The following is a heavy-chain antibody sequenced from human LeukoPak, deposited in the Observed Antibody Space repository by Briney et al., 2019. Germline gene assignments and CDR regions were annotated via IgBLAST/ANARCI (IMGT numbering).Heavy chain of an antibody. CDR2: ISGSGDNP. Sequence: GGSLRLSCAASGFTFSSYAMSWVRQAPGKGLEWVSAISGSGDNPYYADSVRGRFTISRDNSKNTLYLQMNSLRAEDTAVYYCARATTYDILTGYSDYWGQGTLVTVSS. V-gene: IGHV3-23*01. CDR1: GFTFSSYA. CDR3: ARATTYDILTGYSDY. J-gene: IGHJ4*02. D-gene: IGHD3-9*01.